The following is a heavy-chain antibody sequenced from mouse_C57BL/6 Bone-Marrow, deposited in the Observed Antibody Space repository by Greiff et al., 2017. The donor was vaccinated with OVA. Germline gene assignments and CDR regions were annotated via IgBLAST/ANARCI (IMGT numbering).Heavy chain of an antibody. Sequence: EVNVVESGAELVKPGASVKLSCTASGFNIKDYYMHWVKQRTEQGLEWIGRIDPEDGETKYAPKFQGKATMTADTSSNTAYLQLSSLTSEDTAVYYCTYYYIAYWGQGTLVTVSA. V-gene: IGHV14-2*01. J-gene: IGHJ3*01. CDR2: IDPEDGET. D-gene: IGHD1-1*01. CDR3: TYYYIAY. CDR1: GFNIKDYY.